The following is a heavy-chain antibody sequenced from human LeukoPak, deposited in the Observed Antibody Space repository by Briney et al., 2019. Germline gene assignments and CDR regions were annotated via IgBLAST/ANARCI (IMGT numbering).Heavy chain of an antibody. J-gene: IGHJ3*02. D-gene: IGHD3-22*01. Sequence: GGSLRLSCAASGFTFSGSAMHWVRQASGKGLEWVGRIRSKGNSYATAYAASVKGRFTISRDNSKNTLYLQMNSLRAEDTAVYYCAKDVSGNVDSSGLLGIWGQGTMVTVSS. CDR2: IRSKGNSYAT. V-gene: IGHV3-73*01. CDR1: GFTFSGSA. CDR3: AKDVSGNVDSSGLLGI.